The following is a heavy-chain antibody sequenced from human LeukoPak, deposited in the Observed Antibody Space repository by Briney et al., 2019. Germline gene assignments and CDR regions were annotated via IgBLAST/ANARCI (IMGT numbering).Heavy chain of an antibody. CDR2: IIPILGIA. D-gene: IGHD3-3*01. J-gene: IGHJ6*02. V-gene: IGHV1-69*04. Sequence: SVKVSCKASGYTFTSYAISWVRQAPGQGLEWMGRIIPILGIANYAQKFQGRVTITADKSTSTAYLELSSLRPEDTAVYYCASSLERITIYHGMDVWGQGTTVTVSS. CDR3: ASSLERITIYHGMDV. CDR1: GYTFTSYA.